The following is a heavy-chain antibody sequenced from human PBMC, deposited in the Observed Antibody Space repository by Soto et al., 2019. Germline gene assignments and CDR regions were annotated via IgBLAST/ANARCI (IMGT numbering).Heavy chain of an antibody. Sequence: SETLSLTSTVSSGSISGTSYYWAWIRQPPGKGLEWIGAIYYDGTTYYTESLKSRASISVDTSKNQFSLKLNSVTAADTAVYFCARQGRNTKIVLVKHYAADFWGQGTAVTVSS. CDR1: SGSISGTSYY. D-gene: IGHD3-22*01. CDR3: ARQGRNTKIVLVKHYAADF. CDR2: IYYDGTT. J-gene: IGHJ6*02. V-gene: IGHV4-39*01.